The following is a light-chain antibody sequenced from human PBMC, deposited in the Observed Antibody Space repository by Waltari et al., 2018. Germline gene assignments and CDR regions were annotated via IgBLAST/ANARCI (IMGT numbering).Light chain of an antibody. Sequence: HSALTQPASVSGSPGQSITISCTGTSSDVGGYNYFSWYQQNPGKAPKLMIFDVSYRPSGISNRFSGSKSGNTASLTISGLQAEDEADYYCSSYISSDTLELFGGGTSLTVL. CDR2: DVS. CDR3: SSYISSDTLEL. V-gene: IGLV2-14*03. J-gene: IGLJ2*01. CDR1: SSDVGGYNY.